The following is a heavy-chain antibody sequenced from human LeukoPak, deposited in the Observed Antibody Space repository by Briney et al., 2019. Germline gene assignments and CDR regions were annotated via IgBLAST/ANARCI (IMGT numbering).Heavy chain of an antibody. D-gene: IGHD3-10*01. CDR2: IYPGDSDT. CDR3: ARLQVVRGVITHFDY. Sequence: GESLKISCKGSGYSFTSYWIGWVRQMPGKGLEWMGIIYPGDSDTRYSPSFQGQVTISADKSISTAYLQWSSLKASDTAMYYCARLQVVRGVITHFDYWGQGTLVTVSS. J-gene: IGHJ4*02. CDR1: GYSFTSYW. V-gene: IGHV5-51*01.